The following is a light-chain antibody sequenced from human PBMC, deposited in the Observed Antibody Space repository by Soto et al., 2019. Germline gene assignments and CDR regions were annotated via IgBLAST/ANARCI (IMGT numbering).Light chain of an antibody. CDR1: QTVSSSY. CDR3: QQYGSSRT. J-gene: IGKJ1*01. CDR2: GAS. V-gene: IGKV3-20*01. Sequence: VLTQSPGTLYLSPGERATLSCRASQTVSSSYLAWYQQKPGQAPRLLIYGASSRATGIPDRFSGSGSGTDFTLTISRLEPEDFAVYYCQQYGSSRTFGQGTKVDIK.